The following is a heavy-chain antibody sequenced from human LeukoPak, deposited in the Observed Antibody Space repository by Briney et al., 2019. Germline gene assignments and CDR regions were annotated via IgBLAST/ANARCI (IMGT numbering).Heavy chain of an antibody. V-gene: IGHV3-30*03. Sequence: PGRSLRLSCAASGFTFNTYGIHWVRQAPGKGLEWVAVIASDGRDKKYADSVKGRFTITRDNSKNTLYLQMNSLRAEDTAVYYCARDRVTMVRGVIILSAYWGQGTLVTVSS. CDR2: IASDGRDK. J-gene: IGHJ4*02. CDR1: GFTFNTYG. D-gene: IGHD3-10*01. CDR3: ARDRVTMVRGVIILSAY.